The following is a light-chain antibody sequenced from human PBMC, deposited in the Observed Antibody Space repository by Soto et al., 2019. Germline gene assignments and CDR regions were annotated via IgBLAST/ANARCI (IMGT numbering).Light chain of an antibody. V-gene: IGKV3-11*01. CDR3: HQRQYWPPIT. CDR2: DAS. J-gene: IGKJ5*01. Sequence: VVLTQSPATLSLSPGERATLSCRTSLSVSVYLDWYQQQPGQAPRLLISDASNRATGIPARFSGSGSGTDFTITISSLEPEDFAVYYCHQRQYWPPITVVKGTRLEIK. CDR1: LSVSVY.